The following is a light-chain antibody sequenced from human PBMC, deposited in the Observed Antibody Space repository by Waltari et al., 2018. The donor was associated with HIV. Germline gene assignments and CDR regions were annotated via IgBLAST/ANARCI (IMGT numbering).Light chain of an antibody. Sequence: QSVLTQPPSVSGATGQRVTISCTGSSSNLGTGYDVHWYQQLPGTAPKLLIYDNNNRPSGVPDRFSGSKSGTSASLALTGLLAEDEAYYYCQSHDTSLSGYVIFGGGTKLTVL. J-gene: IGLJ2*01. V-gene: IGLV1-40*01. CDR3: QSHDTSLSGYVI. CDR1: SSNLGTGYD. CDR2: DNN.